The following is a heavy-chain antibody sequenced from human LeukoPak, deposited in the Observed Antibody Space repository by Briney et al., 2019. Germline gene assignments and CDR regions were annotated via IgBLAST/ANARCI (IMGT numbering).Heavy chain of an antibody. Sequence: GGSLRLSCAASGFTFRSYWMTWVRQAPGKGLEWVANIKQDGSEKYYVDSVKGRFTISRDNAKNSLYLQMNSLRAEDTAVYYCARSNWNSFDYWGQGTLVTVSS. CDR3: ARSNWNSFDY. J-gene: IGHJ4*02. CDR2: IKQDGSEK. V-gene: IGHV3-7*01. CDR1: GFTFRSYW. D-gene: IGHD1-20*01.